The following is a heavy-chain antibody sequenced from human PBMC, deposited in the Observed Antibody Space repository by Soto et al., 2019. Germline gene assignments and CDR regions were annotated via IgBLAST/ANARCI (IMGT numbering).Heavy chain of an antibody. D-gene: IGHD6-19*01. CDR1: GFTFSSYS. CDR2: ISSSSSTI. Sequence: EVQLVESGGGLVQPGGSLRLSCAASGFTFSSYSMNWVRQAPGKGLEWVSYISSSSSTIYYADSVKGRFTISRDNAKNSLYLQMNSLRDEDTAVYYCARDNPQLKAVAGIKVYYYYGMDVWGQGTTVTVSS. J-gene: IGHJ6*02. V-gene: IGHV3-48*02. CDR3: ARDNPQLKAVAGIKVYYYYGMDV.